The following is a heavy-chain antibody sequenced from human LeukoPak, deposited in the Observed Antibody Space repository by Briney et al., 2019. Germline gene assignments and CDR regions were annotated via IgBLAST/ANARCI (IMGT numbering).Heavy chain of an antibody. V-gene: IGHV3-21*06. CDR3: ARADCSSSTCYLRRSWFDP. CDR1: GFTLSNYD. D-gene: IGHD2-2*01. CDR2: IRTGSRYI. Sequence: SGGSLRLSCAASGFTLSNYDMNWVRQAPGKGLEWVSSIRTGSRYIYYTDSLRGRFTISRDDAKNTLYLQMNSLRAEDTAVYYCARADCSSSTCYLRRSWFDPWGQGTLVTVSS. J-gene: IGHJ5*02.